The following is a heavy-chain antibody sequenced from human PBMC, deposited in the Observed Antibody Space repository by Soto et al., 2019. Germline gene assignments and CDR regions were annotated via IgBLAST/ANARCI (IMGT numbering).Heavy chain of an antibody. CDR3: AADPMVGANLWFDP. CDR2: IVVGSGNT. V-gene: IGHV1-58*01. CDR1: GFTFTSSA. J-gene: IGHJ5*02. D-gene: IGHD1-26*01. Sequence: VKVSCKASGFTFTSSAVQWVRQARGQRLEWIGWIVVGSGNTNYAQKFQERITITRDMSTSTAYMELSSLRSEDTAVYYCAADPMVGANLWFDPWGQGTLVTAPQ.